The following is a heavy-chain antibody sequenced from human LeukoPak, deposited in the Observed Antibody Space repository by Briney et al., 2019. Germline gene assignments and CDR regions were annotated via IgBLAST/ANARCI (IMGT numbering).Heavy chain of an antibody. CDR3: AREGGRDAYNYFVD. Sequence: GGSLRLSCAASGFTFSDHWMSWVRQAPGKGLEWVANIKRDGSDKNYVDSVKGRFTISRDNAKNSLFLQMNCLRAEDTAIYYCAREGGRDAYNYFVDWGQGTLVTVSS. V-gene: IGHV3-7*01. D-gene: IGHD5-24*01. CDR1: GFTFSDHW. J-gene: IGHJ4*02. CDR2: IKRDGSDK.